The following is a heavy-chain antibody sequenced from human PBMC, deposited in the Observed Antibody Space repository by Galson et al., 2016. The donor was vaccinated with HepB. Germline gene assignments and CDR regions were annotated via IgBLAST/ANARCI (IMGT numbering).Heavy chain of an antibody. J-gene: IGHJ3*02. V-gene: IGHV3-21*01. CDR1: GFTFSSYS. Sequence: SLRLSCAASGFTFSSYSMNWVRQAPGMGLEWVSSISTSSSYIYVTDSVKGRFTISRDNAKNSLYLQMSSLRAEDTAVYYCARDYKQQLGAFDIWGQGTMVTVSS. CDR3: ARDYKQQLGAFDI. CDR2: ISTSSSYI. D-gene: IGHD6-13*01.